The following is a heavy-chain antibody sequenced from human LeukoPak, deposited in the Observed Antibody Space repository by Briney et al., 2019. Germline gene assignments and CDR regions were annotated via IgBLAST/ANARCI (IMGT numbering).Heavy chain of an antibody. D-gene: IGHD2/OR15-2a*01. J-gene: IGHJ4*02. Sequence: SETLSLTCAVYGGSFSGYYWSWIRQPPGKGLEWIGEINHSGSTNYNPSLKSRVTISVDTSKNQFSLKLSSVTAADTAVYYCARGRSMYYFDYWGQGTLVTVSS. V-gene: IGHV4-34*01. CDR1: GGSFSGYY. CDR3: ARGRSMYYFDY. CDR2: INHSGST.